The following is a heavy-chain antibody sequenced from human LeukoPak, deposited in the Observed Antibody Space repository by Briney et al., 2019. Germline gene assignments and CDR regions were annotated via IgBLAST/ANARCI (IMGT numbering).Heavy chain of an antibody. CDR2: ISWNSGSI. CDR1: GFTFSSYA. J-gene: IGHJ6*03. V-gene: IGHV3-9*03. CDR3: AKGGGGTNYYYMDV. D-gene: IGHD1-1*01. Sequence: GGSLRLSCAASGFTFSSYAMRWVRQAPGKGLEWVSGISWNSGSIVYADSVKGRFTISRDDAKNSLYLQMNSLRAEDMALYYCAKGGGGTNYYYMDVWGKGTTVTVSS.